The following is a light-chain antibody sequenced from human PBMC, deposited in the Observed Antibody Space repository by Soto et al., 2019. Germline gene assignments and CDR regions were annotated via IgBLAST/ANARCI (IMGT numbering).Light chain of an antibody. J-gene: IGKJ3*01. CDR1: QSVINNY. CDR2: GAS. V-gene: IGKV3-20*01. Sequence: LTQSPGSLSLSPGERATLSCRASQSVINNYLAWYQQKPGQAPRLLIYGASSRATGIPDRFSGSGSGTDFTLTISRLEPEDFAVYYCQQYGRSPGLFTFGPGTKVDVK. CDR3: QQYGRSPGLFT.